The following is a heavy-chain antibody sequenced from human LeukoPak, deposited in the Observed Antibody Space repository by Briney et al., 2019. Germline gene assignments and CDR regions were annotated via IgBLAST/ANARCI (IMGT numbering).Heavy chain of an antibody. D-gene: IGHD1-26*01. Sequence: PSETLSLTCTVSGGSISSYYWSWIRQPAGKGLEWIGRIYTSGSTNYNPSLKSRVTMSVDTSKNQFSLKLSSVTAADTAVYYCARAVVGARRAYYYYMDVWSKGTTVTISS. CDR1: GGSISSYY. J-gene: IGHJ6*03. CDR2: IYTSGST. CDR3: ARAVVGARRAYYYYMDV. V-gene: IGHV4-4*07.